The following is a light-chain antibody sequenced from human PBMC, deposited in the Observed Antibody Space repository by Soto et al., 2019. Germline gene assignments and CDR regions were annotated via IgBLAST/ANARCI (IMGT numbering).Light chain of an antibody. CDR3: CSLAGSFAVV. Sequence: QSALTQPRSVSGSPGQSVTISCTGTSSDVGGYSYVSWYPQHPGKAPKLMICDVSKRPSGVPDGFSGSKSGNTASLAISGLQAEDEADYCGCSLAGSFAVVFGGGGELLVL. J-gene: IGLJ2*01. V-gene: IGLV2-11*01. CDR1: SSDVGGYSY. CDR2: DVS.